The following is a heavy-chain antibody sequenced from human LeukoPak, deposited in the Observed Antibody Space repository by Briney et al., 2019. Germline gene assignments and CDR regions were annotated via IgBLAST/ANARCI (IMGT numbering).Heavy chain of an antibody. D-gene: IGHD7-27*01. J-gene: IGHJ4*02. CDR3: VRDYWGLDY. CDR2: IRHRRDGYTT. Sequence: GGSLRLSCVASGFSFSDYYKDWVRQGPGKGLERVGRIRHRRDGYTTDYAASVKGRFRILREYSENSVYLQMNSLKTDDTALYYCVRDYWGLDYWGPGTLVTVSS. V-gene: IGHV3-72*01. CDR1: GFSFSDYY.